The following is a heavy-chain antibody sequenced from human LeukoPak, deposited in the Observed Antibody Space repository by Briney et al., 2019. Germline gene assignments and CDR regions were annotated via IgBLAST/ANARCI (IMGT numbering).Heavy chain of an antibody. D-gene: IGHD2-15*01. CDR2: IWYDGSDK. J-gene: IGHJ4*02. Sequence: GRSLRLSCAASGFTFSSYGMHWVRQTPGKGLEWVAVIWYDGSDKYYADSVKGRFTISRDNSKNTLYLQMNSLRAEDTAVYYCARDGCSGGSCYGIDYWGQGTLVTVSS. V-gene: IGHV3-33*01. CDR3: ARDGCSGGSCYGIDY. CDR1: GFTFSSYG.